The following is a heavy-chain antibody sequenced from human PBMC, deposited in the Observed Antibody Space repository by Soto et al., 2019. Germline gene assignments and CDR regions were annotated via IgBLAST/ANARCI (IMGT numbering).Heavy chain of an antibody. V-gene: IGHV4-34*01. CDR2: INHSGST. Sequence: SETLSLTCAVYGGSFSGYYWSWIRQPLGKGLEWIGEINHSGSTNYNPSLKSRVTISVDTSKNQFSLKLSSVTAADTAVYYCARAGCSSTSCYYYYYYYGMDVWGQGTTVTVSS. D-gene: IGHD2-2*01. J-gene: IGHJ6*02. CDR3: ARAGCSSTSCYYYYYYYGMDV. CDR1: GGSFSGYY.